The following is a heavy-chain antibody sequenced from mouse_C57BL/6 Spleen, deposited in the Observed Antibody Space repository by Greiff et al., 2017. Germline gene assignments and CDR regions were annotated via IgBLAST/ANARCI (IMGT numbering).Heavy chain of an antibody. CDR2: IYPGDGDT. V-gene: IGHV1-82*01. CDR3: AREESTMVTSWCNDY. J-gene: IGHJ2*01. Sequence: VQLQQSGPELVKPGASVKISCKASGYAFSSSWMNWVKQRPGKGLEWIGRIYPGDGDTNYNGKFKGKATLTADKSSSTAYMPLSSLTSEDCAIYYYAREESTMVTSWCNDYWGQGTTLTVSS. D-gene: IGHD2-13*01. CDR1: GYAFSSSW.